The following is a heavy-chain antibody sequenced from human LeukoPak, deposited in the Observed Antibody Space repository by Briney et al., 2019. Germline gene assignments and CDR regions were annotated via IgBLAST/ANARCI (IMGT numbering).Heavy chain of an antibody. V-gene: IGHV3-21*01. Sequence: GGSLRLSCAASGFSFSSLSMNWVRQAPGKGLEWVSYISGGSSFTYYVDSVKGRFTISRDNAKNSLYLQMNSLRAEDTAVYYCARDLGYSSGPNYWGQGTRVTVSS. CDR2: ISGGSSFT. J-gene: IGHJ4*02. D-gene: IGHD6-19*01. CDR3: ARDLGYSSGPNY. CDR1: GFSFSSLS.